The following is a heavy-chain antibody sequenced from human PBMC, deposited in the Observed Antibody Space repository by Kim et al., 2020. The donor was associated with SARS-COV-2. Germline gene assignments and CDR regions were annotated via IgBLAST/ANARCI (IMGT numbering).Heavy chain of an antibody. J-gene: IGHJ4*02. D-gene: IGHD4-17*01. CDR1: GYTFTSYA. V-gene: IGHV1-3*01. Sequence: ASVKVSCKASGYTFTSYAMHWVRQAPGQRLEWMGWINAGNGNTKYSQKFQGRVTITRDTSASTAYMELSSLRSEDTAVYYCARDNTVTAPFDYWGQGTLVTVSS. CDR3: ARDNTVTAPFDY. CDR2: INAGNGNT.